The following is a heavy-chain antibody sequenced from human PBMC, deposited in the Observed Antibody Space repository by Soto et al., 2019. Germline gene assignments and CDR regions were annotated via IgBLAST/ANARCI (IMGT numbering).Heavy chain of an antibody. J-gene: IGHJ3*02. D-gene: IGHD3-10*01. Sequence: QVQLQESGPGLVKPSGTLSLTCTVSNASISSRKWWTWVRQTPGKGLEWIGEIYHSGSINHNPSRKSRGTMSVDKSNNPFSLKMTSVTAADTAVYYCASKFGELLADAFDIWGQGTVVTVSS. CDR3: ASKFGELLADAFDI. CDR2: IYHSGSI. CDR1: NASISSRKW. V-gene: IGHV4-4*02.